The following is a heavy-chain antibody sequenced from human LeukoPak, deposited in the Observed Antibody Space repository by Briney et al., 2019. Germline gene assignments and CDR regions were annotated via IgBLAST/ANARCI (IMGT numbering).Heavy chain of an antibody. J-gene: IGHJ3*01. D-gene: IGHD2-8*01. V-gene: IGHV1-2*02. CDR2: INPHSGGR. CDR1: GYTFTSYD. Sequence: GASVKVSCKASGYTFTSYDINWVRQAPGQGLEWMGWINPHSGGRNYAQKFQGRVTLTMDTSISTGYMEVSRLKSDDTAVYYCGWSRAEDPLDVWGQGTMITVSS. CDR3: GWSRAEDPLDV.